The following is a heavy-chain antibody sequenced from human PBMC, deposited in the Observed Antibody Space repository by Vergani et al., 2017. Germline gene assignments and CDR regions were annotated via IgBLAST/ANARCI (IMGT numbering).Heavy chain of an antibody. CDR3: SRGRGYSFGYSGY. V-gene: IGHV3-49*04. D-gene: IGHD5-18*01. Sequence: EVQLVESGGGLVPPGRSLRLSCAASGFSFGDYAMTWVRQAPGKGLEWVAFIRNKAHGGTTEYAASVKGRFTISRDDSKRLAYLQLSGLKTEDTAVYFCSRGRGYSFGYSGYWGQGTLVTVSS. J-gene: IGHJ4*02. CDR1: GFSFGDYA. CDR2: IRNKAHGGTT.